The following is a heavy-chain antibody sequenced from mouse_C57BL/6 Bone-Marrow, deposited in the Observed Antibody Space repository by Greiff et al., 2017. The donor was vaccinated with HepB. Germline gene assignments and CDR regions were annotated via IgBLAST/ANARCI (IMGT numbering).Heavy chain of an antibody. CDR2: IDPENGDT. J-gene: IGHJ2*01. CDR3: TTFYYYDFDY. V-gene: IGHV14-4*01. D-gene: IGHD1-1*01. Sequence: LQSGAELVRPGASVKLSCTASGFNIKDDYMHWVKQRPEQGLEWIGWIDPENGDTEYASKFQGKATITADTSSNTAYLQLSSLTSEDTAVYYCTTFYYYDFDYWGQGTTLTVSS. CDR1: GFNIKDDY.